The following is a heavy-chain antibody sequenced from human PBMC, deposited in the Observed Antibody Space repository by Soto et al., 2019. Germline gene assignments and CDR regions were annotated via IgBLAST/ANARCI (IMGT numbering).Heavy chain of an antibody. Sequence: GGSLRLSCVASGFTFRTYDMHWVRQPTGEGLEWFSTIDTAGHKFYQASLRGLLTVSRENAENSLYLQMNSVGVGDTAVYYCARERYYGFGSYSYFDGMDVWGQGTPVTVSS. CDR3: ARERYYGFGSYSYFDGMDV. CDR1: GFTFRTYD. D-gene: IGHD3-10*01. CDR2: IDTAGHK. V-gene: IGHV3-13*01. J-gene: IGHJ6*02.